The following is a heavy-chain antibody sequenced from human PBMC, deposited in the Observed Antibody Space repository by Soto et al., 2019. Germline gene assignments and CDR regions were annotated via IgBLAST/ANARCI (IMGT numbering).Heavy chain of an antibody. CDR1: GFTFSNAW. D-gene: IGHD4-17*01. CDR2: IKSKTGGGKT. CDR3: TTDIWATVLGAVDAFDI. V-gene: IGHV3-15*01. J-gene: IGHJ3*02. Sequence: GGSLRLSCAASGFTFSNAWMSWVRQAPGKGLEWVGRIKSKTGGGKTDYAARVKGRVTMSRDDSKNTLYLQMNSLKTEDTAVYYCTTDIWATVLGAVDAFDIWGQGTMVTVSS.